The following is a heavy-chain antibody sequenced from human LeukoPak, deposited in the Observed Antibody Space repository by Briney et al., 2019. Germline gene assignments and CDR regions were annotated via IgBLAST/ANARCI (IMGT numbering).Heavy chain of an antibody. CDR1: GFTFSSYS. D-gene: IGHD5-24*01. CDR3: ARLSVEMATISYYGMDV. J-gene: IGHJ6*02. Sequence: GGSQRLSCAASGFTFSSYSMNWVRQAPEKGLEWVSSISSSSSYIYYADSVKGRFTISRDNAKNSLYLQMNSLRAEDTAVYYCARLSVEMATISYYGMDVWGQGTTVTVSS. V-gene: IGHV3-21*01. CDR2: ISSSSSYI.